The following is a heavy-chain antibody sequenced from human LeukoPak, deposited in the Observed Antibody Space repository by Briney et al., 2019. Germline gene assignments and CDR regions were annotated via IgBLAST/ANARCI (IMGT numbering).Heavy chain of an antibody. CDR2: IYYSGST. Sequence: SETLSLTCTVSGGSISSYYWSWIRQPPGKGREWIGYIYYSGSTNYNPSLKSRVTISVDTSKNQFSLKLSSVTAADTAVYYCARAAVTTRYFDLWGRGTLVTVSS. D-gene: IGHD4-17*01. CDR1: GGSISSYY. J-gene: IGHJ2*01. V-gene: IGHV4-59*01. CDR3: ARAAVTTRYFDL.